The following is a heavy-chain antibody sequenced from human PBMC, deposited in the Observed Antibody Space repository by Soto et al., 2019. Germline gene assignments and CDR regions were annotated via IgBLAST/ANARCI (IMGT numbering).Heavy chain of an antibody. V-gene: IGHV3-23*01. Sequence: PGGSLRPAFPSSGFRFSNHAMTWIRQAPGKGLEWVSAISGSGSGTYYADSVKGRFTISRDNSKNTLYLQMNSLRVDDTAVYYCAQNRATGYDPFDYWGQG. CDR3: AQNRATGYDPFDY. CDR1: GFRFSNHA. J-gene: IGHJ4*02. CDR2: ISGSGSGT. D-gene: IGHD5-12*01.